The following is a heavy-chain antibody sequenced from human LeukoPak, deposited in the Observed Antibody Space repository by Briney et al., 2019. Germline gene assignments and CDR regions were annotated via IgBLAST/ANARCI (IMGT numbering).Heavy chain of an antibody. Sequence: GGSLRLSCAASGFPFSNYALTWVRQAPGKGLERVSGISDSGDRTYYADSVKGRFTISRDNSKNMLYLQMNSLRVEDTALYYCAKGLGTSGYHDYWGQGTLVTVSS. CDR1: GFPFSNYA. J-gene: IGHJ4*02. D-gene: IGHD3-22*01. CDR2: ISDSGDRT. V-gene: IGHV3-23*01. CDR3: AKGLGTSGYHDY.